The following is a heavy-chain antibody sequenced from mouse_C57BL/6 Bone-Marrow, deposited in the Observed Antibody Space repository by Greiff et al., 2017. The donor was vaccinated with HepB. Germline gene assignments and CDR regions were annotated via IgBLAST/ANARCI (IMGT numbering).Heavy chain of an antibody. V-gene: IGHV1-42*01. J-gene: IGHJ2*01. CDR1: GYSFTGYY. CDR3: ARGGSSCY. D-gene: IGHD1-1*01. CDR2: INPSTGGT. Sequence: VQLKQSGPELVKPGASVKISCKASGYSFTGYYMNWVKQSPEKSLEWIGEINPSTGGTTYNQKFKAKATLTVDKSSSTAYMQLKSLTSEDSAVYYCARGGSSCYWGQGTTLTVSS.